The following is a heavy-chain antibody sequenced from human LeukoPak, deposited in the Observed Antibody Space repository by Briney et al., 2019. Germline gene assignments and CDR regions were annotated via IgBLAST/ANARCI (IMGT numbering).Heavy chain of an antibody. CDR2: ISSSSSTR. Sequence: GGSLRLSCAASGFTFSNAWMTWVRQAPGRGLEWVSHISSSSSTRYYADSVKGRFTLSRDNAKNSLYLQMNSLRAEDTAVYYCARAGFTFSDYFGSFFDYWGQGTLVTVSS. V-gene: IGHV3-48*01. CDR3: ARAGFTFSDYFGSFFDY. D-gene: IGHD3-10*01. J-gene: IGHJ4*02. CDR1: GFTFSNAW.